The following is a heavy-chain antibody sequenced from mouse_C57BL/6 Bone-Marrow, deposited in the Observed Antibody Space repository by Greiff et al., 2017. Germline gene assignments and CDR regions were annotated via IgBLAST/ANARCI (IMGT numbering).Heavy chain of an antibody. J-gene: IGHJ2*01. Sequence: EVQLQESGGDLVKPGGSLKLSCAASGFTFSSYGMSWVRQTPDKRLEWVATISSGGSYTYYPDSVKGRFTISRDNAKNTLYLQMSILKSEDTAMYYCARQGYDYLDYWGQGTTLTVSS. CDR1: GFTFSSYG. V-gene: IGHV5-6*01. D-gene: IGHD2-3*01. CDR2: ISSGGSYT. CDR3: ARQGYDYLDY.